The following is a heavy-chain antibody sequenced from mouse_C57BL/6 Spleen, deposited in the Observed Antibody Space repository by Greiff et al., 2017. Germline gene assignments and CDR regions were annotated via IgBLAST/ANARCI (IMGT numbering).Heavy chain of an antibody. Sequence: VQLQQSGPELVKPGASVKIPCKASGYTFTDYNMDWVKQSHGKSLEWIGDINPNNGGTIYNQKFKGKATLTVDKSSSTAYMELRSLTSEDTAVYYCARSANPYYGSSYSYWYFDVWGTGTTVTVSS. J-gene: IGHJ1*03. D-gene: IGHD1-1*01. CDR2: INPNNGGT. CDR3: ARSANPYYGSSYSYWYFDV. CDR1: GYTFTDYN. V-gene: IGHV1-18*01.